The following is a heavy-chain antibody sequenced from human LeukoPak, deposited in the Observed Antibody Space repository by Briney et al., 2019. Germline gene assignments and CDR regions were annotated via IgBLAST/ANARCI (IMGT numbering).Heavy chain of an antibody. CDR3: ARDCAEYSSSYNWFDP. Sequence: GRSLRLSCAASGFTFSDYYMSWIRQAPGKGLEWVSYISSSGSTIYYADSVKGRFTISRDNAKNSLYLQMNSLRAEDTAVYYCARDCAEYSSSYNWFDPWGQGTLVTVSS. CDR2: ISSSGSTI. CDR1: GFTFSDYY. V-gene: IGHV3-11*01. J-gene: IGHJ5*02. D-gene: IGHD6-6*01.